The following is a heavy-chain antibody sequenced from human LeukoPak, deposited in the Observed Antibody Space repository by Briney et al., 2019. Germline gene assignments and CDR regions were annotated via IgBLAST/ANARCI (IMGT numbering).Heavy chain of an antibody. D-gene: IGHD5/OR15-5a*01. CDR1: ADSISRRGYY. J-gene: IGHJ4*02. CDR2: IYYNGRSGNT. CDR3: ANSLPTVSTRNYFDY. V-gene: IGHV4-31*03. Sequence: SETLSLTCSVSADSISRRGYYWRWIRQRPGMGLEWMGYIYYNGRSGNTYYNLALKSRVTMSIDTGEKHFSLRLTSVTAADTAVYYCANSLPTVSTRNYFDYWGQGTLVIVSS.